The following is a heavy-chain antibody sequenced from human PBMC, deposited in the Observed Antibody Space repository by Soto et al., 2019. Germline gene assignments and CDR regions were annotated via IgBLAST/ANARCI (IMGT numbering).Heavy chain of an antibody. Sequence: SETLSLTCTVSGGSISSGGYYWSWIRQHPGKGLEWIGYIYYSGSTYYNPSLKSRVTISVDTSKNQFSLKLSSVTAAETAVYYGARGYSSIAARLGTIYYYYYYGMDVWGQGTTVTVSS. D-gene: IGHD6-6*01. V-gene: IGHV4-31*03. CDR2: IYYSGST. CDR1: GGSISSGGYY. CDR3: ARGYSSIAARLGTIYYYYYYGMDV. J-gene: IGHJ6*02.